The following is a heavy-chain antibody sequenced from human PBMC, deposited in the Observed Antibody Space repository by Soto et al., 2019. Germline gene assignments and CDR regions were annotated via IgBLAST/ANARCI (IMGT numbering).Heavy chain of an antibody. Sequence: EVQVVESGGGLVQPGGSLRLSCAASGFTVSSNYMSWVRQAPGKGLEWVSDIFSGGSTYYADSVKGRFTISRHSSQNTLYLEMNRLRVEDPAVYYCAPFYDSRGYAPSSAFDIWGPGTMVTVSS. CDR3: APFYDSRGYAPSSAFDI. J-gene: IGHJ3*02. CDR2: IFSGGST. D-gene: IGHD3-22*01. CDR1: GFTVSSNY. V-gene: IGHV3-53*04.